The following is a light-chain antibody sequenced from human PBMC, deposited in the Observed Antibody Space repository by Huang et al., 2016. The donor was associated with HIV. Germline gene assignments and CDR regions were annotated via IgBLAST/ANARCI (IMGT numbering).Light chain of an antibody. CDR2: WAS. Sequence: DIVMTQSPDSLAVSLGERATINCKSNQSVLDNSNNKNCLAWFQQKPGQPPKLLIYWASSRESGVPDRFSGSGSGTDFTLTISSLQAEDVAVYYCHQYYNTPYTFGQGTKLEIK. CDR3: HQYYNTPYT. CDR1: QSVLDNSNNKNC. J-gene: IGKJ2*01. V-gene: IGKV4-1*01.